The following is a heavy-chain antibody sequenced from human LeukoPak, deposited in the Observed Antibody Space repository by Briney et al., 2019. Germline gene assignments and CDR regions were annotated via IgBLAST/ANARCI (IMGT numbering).Heavy chain of an antibody. CDR3: SRGRTTNYYDSSGPTNAFDI. D-gene: IGHD3-22*01. J-gene: IGHJ3*02. V-gene: IGHV4-34*01. CDR2: INHSGST. Sequence: SETLSLTCAVYGGSFSGYYWSWIRQPPGKGLEWIGEINHSGSTNYNPSLKSRVIISVDTSKNQFSLKLSSVTAADTAVYYCSRGRTTNYYDSSGPTNAFDIWGQGTMVTVSS. CDR1: GGSFSGYY.